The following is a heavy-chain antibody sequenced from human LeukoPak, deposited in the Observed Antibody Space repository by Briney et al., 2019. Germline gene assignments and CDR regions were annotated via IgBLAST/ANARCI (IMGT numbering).Heavy chain of an antibody. CDR3: AITYYYDSSGYYSGAFDI. CDR2: ISSSSSYI. J-gene: IGHJ3*02. D-gene: IGHD3-22*01. V-gene: IGHV3-21*01. CDR1: GFTFSNYN. Sequence: GGSLRLSCAASGFTFSNYNMNWVRQAPGKGLEWVSSISSSSSYIYYADSVKGRFTISRDNAKNSLYLQMNSLRAEDTAVYYCAITYYYDSSGYYSGAFDIWGQGTMVTVSS.